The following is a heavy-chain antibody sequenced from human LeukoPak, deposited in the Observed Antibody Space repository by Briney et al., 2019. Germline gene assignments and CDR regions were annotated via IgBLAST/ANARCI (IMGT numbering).Heavy chain of an antibody. CDR1: GGSISSYY. CDR2: IYYSGST. J-gene: IGHJ6*03. D-gene: IGHD2-15*01. CDR3: ARAPRSLNCSGGSCYSVHYYYYMDV. Sequence: SETLSLTCTVSGGSISSYYWSWIRQPPGKGLEWIGDIYYSGSTNYNPSLKSRVTISVDTSKNRFSLKLSSVTAADTAVYYCARAPRSLNCSGGSCYSVHYYYYMDVWGKGTTVTVSS. V-gene: IGHV4-59*01.